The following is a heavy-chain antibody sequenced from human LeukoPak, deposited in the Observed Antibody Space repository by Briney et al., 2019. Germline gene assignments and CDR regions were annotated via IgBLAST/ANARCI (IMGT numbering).Heavy chain of an antibody. J-gene: IGHJ4*02. Sequence: SETLSLTCTVSGGSISSYYWSWIRQPPGKGLEWIGYIYYSGSTNYNPSLKSRVTISVDTSKNQFSLKLSSVTAADTAVYYCAREHSSGYYLDYWGQGTLVTVSS. CDR2: IYYSGST. CDR3: AREHSSGYYLDY. CDR1: GGSISSYY. D-gene: IGHD3-22*01. V-gene: IGHV4-59*01.